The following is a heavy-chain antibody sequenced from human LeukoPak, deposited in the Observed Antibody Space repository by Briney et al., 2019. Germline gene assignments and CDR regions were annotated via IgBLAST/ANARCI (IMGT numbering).Heavy chain of an antibody. CDR2: ISWNSGSI. Sequence: PGRSLRLSCAASGFTFDDYAMHWVRQAPGKGLEWVSGISWNSGSIGYADSVKGRFTISRDNAKNSLYLQMNSLRAEDTALYYCAKDISTVTTRGFDYWGQGTLVTVSS. J-gene: IGHJ4*02. CDR3: AKDISTVTTRGFDY. CDR1: GFTFDDYA. D-gene: IGHD4-17*01. V-gene: IGHV3-9*01.